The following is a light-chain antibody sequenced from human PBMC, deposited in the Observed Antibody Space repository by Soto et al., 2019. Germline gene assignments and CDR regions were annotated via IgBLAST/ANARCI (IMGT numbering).Light chain of an antibody. CDR3: QQYGSSSYT. CDR1: QSVYSNH. J-gene: IGKJ2*01. V-gene: IGKV3-20*01. CDR2: AST. Sequence: IVVTQSPSTLSLSPGERATHSCRASQSVYSNHLAWYQQKPGQAPRLLIFASTGRPTVIPDRFTGSGSGTEFTLTISSLEPEDFAMDYCQQYGSSSYTFGQGTKGEIK.